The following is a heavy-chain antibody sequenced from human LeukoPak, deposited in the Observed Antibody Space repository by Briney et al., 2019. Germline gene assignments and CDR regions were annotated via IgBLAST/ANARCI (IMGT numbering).Heavy chain of an antibody. CDR2: ISSSSSSI. CDR1: GFTFSSYE. J-gene: IGHJ4*02. CDR3: ARDRPSIALAGTTNDY. Sequence: QPGGSLRLSCAASGFTFSSYEMNWVRQAPGRGLEWVSYISSSSSSIYYADSVKGRFTISRDNAKNSLYLQMNSLRAEDTAVYYCARDRPSIALAGTTNDYWGQGTLVTVSS. V-gene: IGHV3-48*03. D-gene: IGHD6-19*01.